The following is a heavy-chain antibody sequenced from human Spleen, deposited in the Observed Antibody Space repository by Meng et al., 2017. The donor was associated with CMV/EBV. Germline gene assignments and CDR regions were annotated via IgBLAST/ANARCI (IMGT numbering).Heavy chain of an antibody. CDR2: IRYDGRDK. Sequence: GESLKISCAASGFTFSSYGMYWVRQAPGKGLEWVAFIRYDGRDKYYADSVKGRFTISRDNSKNTLYLQMNSLRAEDTAVYYCAKVGCSSTSCYNWFDPWGQGTLVTVSS. D-gene: IGHD2-2*01. V-gene: IGHV3-30*02. CDR1: GFTFSSYG. J-gene: IGHJ5*02. CDR3: AKVGCSSTSCYNWFDP.